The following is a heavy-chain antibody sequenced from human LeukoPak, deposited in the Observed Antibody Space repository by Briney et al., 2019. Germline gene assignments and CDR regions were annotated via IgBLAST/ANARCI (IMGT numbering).Heavy chain of an antibody. CDR2: ISGSGGST. V-gene: IGHV3-23*01. CDR1: GLTFSSYA. CDR3: ARMRGRYCSSNGCYVEY. D-gene: IGHD2-2*01. J-gene: IGHJ4*02. Sequence: SGGSLRLSCAASGLTFSSYAMSWVRQAPGKGLEWVSAISGSGGSTYYADSVKGRFTISRDNSKNTLYLQMNSLRVEDTAVYYCARMRGRYCSSNGCYVEYWGQGALVTVSS.